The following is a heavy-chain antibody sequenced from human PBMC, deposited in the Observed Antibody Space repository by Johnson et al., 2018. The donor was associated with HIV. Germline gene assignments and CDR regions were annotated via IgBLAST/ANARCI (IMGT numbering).Heavy chain of an antibody. CDR1: GFTFSSYA. J-gene: IGHJ3*02. Sequence: QMQLVESGGGVVQPGRSLRLSCAASGFTFSSYAMHWVRQAPGKGLEWVAVISYDGSNKYYADSVKGRFTISRDNSKNTLYLQMNSLRAEDTAVYSCARGRSSSSTAAFDIWGQGTMVTVSS. D-gene: IGHD6-6*01. V-gene: IGHV3-30-3*01. CDR3: ARGRSSSSTAAFDI. CDR2: ISYDGSNK.